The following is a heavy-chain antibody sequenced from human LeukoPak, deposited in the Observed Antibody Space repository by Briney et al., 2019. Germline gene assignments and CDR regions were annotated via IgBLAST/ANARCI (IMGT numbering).Heavy chain of an antibody. CDR2: ISYDGSNK. D-gene: IGHD6-13*01. V-gene: IGHV3-30-3*01. CDR1: GLTFSSYA. Sequence: GGSLRLSCAASGLTFSSYAMHWVRQAPGKGLEWVAVISYDGSNKYYADSVKGRFTISRDNSKNTLYLQMNSLRAEDTAVYYCARDRSSRSLDYWGQGTLVTVSS. J-gene: IGHJ4*02. CDR3: ARDRSSRSLDY.